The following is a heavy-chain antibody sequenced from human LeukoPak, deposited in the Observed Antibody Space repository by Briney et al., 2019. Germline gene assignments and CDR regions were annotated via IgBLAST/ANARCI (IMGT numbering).Heavy chain of an antibody. V-gene: IGHV4-34*01. Sequence: SETLSLTCAVYGESFNAYYWSRIRQPPGKGLEWIGEINHSGSTNYNPSLKSRVTISVDTSKNHFSLKLSSVTAADTAVYYCATVDIVTYDDYWGQGTLVTVSS. D-gene: IGHD5-12*01. CDR2: INHSGST. J-gene: IGHJ4*02. CDR1: GESFNAYY. CDR3: ATVDIVTYDDY.